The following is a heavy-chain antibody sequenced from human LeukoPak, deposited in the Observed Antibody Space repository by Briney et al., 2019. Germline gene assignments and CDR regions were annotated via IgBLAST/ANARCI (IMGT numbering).Heavy chain of an antibody. Sequence: ASVKVSCKASGGTFSSYAISWVRQAPGQGLEWMGGIIPIFGTANYAQMFQGRVTITADKSTSTAYMELSSLRSEDTAVYYCGIVATKVDYWGQGTLVTVSS. V-gene: IGHV1-69*06. CDR2: IIPIFGTA. D-gene: IGHD5-12*01. CDR3: GIVATKVDY. J-gene: IGHJ4*02. CDR1: GGTFSSYA.